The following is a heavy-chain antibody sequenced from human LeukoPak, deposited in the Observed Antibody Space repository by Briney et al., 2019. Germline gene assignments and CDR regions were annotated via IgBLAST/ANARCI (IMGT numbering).Heavy chain of an antibody. D-gene: IGHD3-16*01. CDR1: GFTFSSYA. CDR3: ARARGPIDY. Sequence: GGSLRLSCAASGFTFSSYAMHWVRQAPGKGLEWVAVISYDGSNKYYADSVKGRFTISRDNSKNTLYLQMNSLRAEDTAVYYCARARGPIDYWGQGTLVTVSS. V-gene: IGHV3-30-3*01. CDR2: ISYDGSNK. J-gene: IGHJ4*02.